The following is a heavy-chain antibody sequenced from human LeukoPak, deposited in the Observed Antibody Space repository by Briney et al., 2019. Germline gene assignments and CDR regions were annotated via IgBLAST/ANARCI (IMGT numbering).Heavy chain of an antibody. CDR2: IYYSGST. D-gene: IGHD5-12*01. J-gene: IGHJ4*02. CDR3: ARVGGYDYPY. CDR1: GGSISSSSYY. V-gene: IGHV4-39*07. Sequence: SETLSLTCTVSGGSISSSSYYWGWIRQPPGKGLEWIGSIYYSGSTYYNPSLKSRVTISVDTSKNQFSLKLSSVTAADTAVYYCARVGGYDYPYWGQGTLVTVSS.